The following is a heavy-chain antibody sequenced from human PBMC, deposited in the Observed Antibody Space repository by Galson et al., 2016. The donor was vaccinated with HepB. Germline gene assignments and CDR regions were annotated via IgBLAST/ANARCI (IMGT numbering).Heavy chain of an antibody. V-gene: IGHV3-48*02. J-gene: IGHJ4*02. CDR2: ISSSSSNI. CDR1: GFTFSDYS. D-gene: IGHD3-16*02. Sequence: SLRLSCAASGFTFSDYSFNWVRQAPGKGLEWVSHISSSSSNIYYADSVKGRFTISKDNAKNSLYLQMNSLRDEDTAVYYCARGEWGDVSSMFYFDYWGQGILVTVSS. CDR3: ARGEWGDVSSMFYFDY.